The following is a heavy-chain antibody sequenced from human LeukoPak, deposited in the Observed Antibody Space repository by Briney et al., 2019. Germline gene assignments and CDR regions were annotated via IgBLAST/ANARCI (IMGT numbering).Heavy chain of an antibody. CDR1: GGSFSDYY. D-gene: IGHD3-22*01. Sequence: SETLSLTCVVYGGSFSDYYWSWIRQPPGKGLEWIGEINHSGSTNYNPSLKSRVTISVDTSKNQFSLRLSSVTAADTAVYYCARGLTYYYDSSGYYWGEGTLVTVSS. CDR2: INHSGST. V-gene: IGHV4-34*01. CDR3: ARGLTYYYDSSGYY. J-gene: IGHJ4*02.